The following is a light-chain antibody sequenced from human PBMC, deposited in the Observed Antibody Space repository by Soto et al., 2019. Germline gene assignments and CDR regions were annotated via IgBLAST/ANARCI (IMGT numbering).Light chain of an antibody. V-gene: IGLV2-14*03. CDR1: SSDIGSYNY. CDR3: SSYGGSSTL. J-gene: IGLJ3*02. CDR2: DVS. Sequence: QSVLTQPASLSGSPGQSITISCTGTSSDIGSYNYVSWYQQHPGKAPKLMIFDVSYRPSGISDRFSGSKSGNTASLTISGLQPEDEADYYCSSYGGSSTLFGGGIKLTVL.